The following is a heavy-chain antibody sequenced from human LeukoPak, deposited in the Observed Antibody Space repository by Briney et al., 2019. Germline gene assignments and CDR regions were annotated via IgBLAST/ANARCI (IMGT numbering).Heavy chain of an antibody. CDR2: INPNSGGT. CDR3: ARGGYSSSWHRGGYYYYGMDV. Sequence: ASVKVSCKASGYTFTGYYMHWVRQAPGQGLEWMGWINPNSGGTNYAQKFQGRVTMTRDTSISTAYMELSRLRSDDTAVYYCARGGYSSSWHRGGYYYYGMDVWGQGTTVTVSS. V-gene: IGHV1-2*02. J-gene: IGHJ6*02. CDR1: GYTFTGYY. D-gene: IGHD6-13*01.